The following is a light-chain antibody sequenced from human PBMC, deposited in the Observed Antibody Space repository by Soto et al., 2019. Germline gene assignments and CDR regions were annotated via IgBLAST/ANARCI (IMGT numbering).Light chain of an antibody. Sequence: EIEMTQSPATLSVSPGERATLSCRASQSVSSNLAWYQQKPGQAPRLHIYGASTRATGIPARFSGSGSGTEFTLTNSCLKSEDFAVYYCHQYNNWPPRTFGQVTKVDIK. CDR2: GAS. CDR1: QSVSSN. J-gene: IGKJ2*01. V-gene: IGKV3-15*01. CDR3: HQYNNWPPRT.